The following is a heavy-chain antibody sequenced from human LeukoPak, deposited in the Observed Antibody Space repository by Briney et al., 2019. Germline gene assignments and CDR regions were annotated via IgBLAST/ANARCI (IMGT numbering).Heavy chain of an antibody. J-gene: IGHJ4*02. Sequence: GGSLSLSCAPPGFTFISYAMSWVRQAPGKGLEWVSAISGSGGSTYYADSVKGRFTISRDNSKNTLYLQMNSLRAEDTAVYYCAKVLRYCSSTSCYPDYFDYWGQGTLVTVSS. CDR2: ISGSGGST. D-gene: IGHD2-2*01. CDR3: AKVLRYCSSTSCYPDYFDY. CDR1: GFTFISYA. V-gene: IGHV3-23*01.